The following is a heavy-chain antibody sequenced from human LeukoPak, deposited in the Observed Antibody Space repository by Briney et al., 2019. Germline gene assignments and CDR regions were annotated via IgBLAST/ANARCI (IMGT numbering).Heavy chain of an antibody. J-gene: IGHJ3*02. Sequence: SETLSLTCTVSGGAISFYYWSWIRQPPGKGLDWIAYMYYSGSTNYNPSLKRRVSISVDTSKNQFSLKLTSVTAADTAVYYCARGGSIVGATPHDTFDIWGQGTMVTVSS. CDR3: ARGGSIVGATPHDTFDI. CDR2: MYYSGST. CDR1: GGAISFYY. D-gene: IGHD1-26*01. V-gene: IGHV4-59*01.